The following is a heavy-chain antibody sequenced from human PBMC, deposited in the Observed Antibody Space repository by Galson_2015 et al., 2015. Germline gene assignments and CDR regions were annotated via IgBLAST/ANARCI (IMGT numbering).Heavy chain of an antibody. Sequence: SLRLSCAASGFTFSRSAMTWVRQAPGKGLEWVSSISGSGLDWVSSISGSGATTYYTDSVKGRFTISRDNSKNTLYLQVSSLRVDDTAVYYCLKGGWGTTFDSWGQGTLVTVSS. D-gene: IGHD6-19*01. J-gene: IGHJ4*02. CDR3: LKGGWGTTFDS. CDR2: ISGSGLDWVSSISGSGATT. V-gene: IGHV3-23*01. CDR1: GFTFSRSA.